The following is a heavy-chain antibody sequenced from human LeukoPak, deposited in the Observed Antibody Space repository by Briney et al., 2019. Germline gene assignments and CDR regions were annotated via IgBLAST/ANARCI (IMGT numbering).Heavy chain of an antibody. D-gene: IGHD1/OR15-1a*01. CDR2: ISGSGGST. CDR3: AKAPWQQHPAPIFDY. Sequence: ETLSLTCAVYGGSFSGYYWSWIRQPPGKGLEWVSAISGSGGSTYYADSVKGRFTISRDNSKNTLYLQMNSLRAEDTAVYYCAKAPWQQHPAPIFDYWGQGTLATVSS. CDR1: GGSFSGYY. V-gene: IGHV3-23*01. J-gene: IGHJ4*02.